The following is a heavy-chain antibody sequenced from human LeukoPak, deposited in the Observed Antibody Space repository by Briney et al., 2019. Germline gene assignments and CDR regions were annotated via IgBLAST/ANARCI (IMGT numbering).Heavy chain of an antibody. J-gene: IGHJ4*02. V-gene: IGHV4-34*01. Sequence: SETLSLTCAVYGGSFSGYYWSWIRQPPGKGLEWIGEINHSGSTYYNPSLKSRVTISVDTSKNQFSLKLSSVTAADTAVYYCARYDYGDFFDYWGQGTLVTVSS. D-gene: IGHD4-17*01. CDR2: INHSGST. CDR3: ARYDYGDFFDY. CDR1: GGSFSGYY.